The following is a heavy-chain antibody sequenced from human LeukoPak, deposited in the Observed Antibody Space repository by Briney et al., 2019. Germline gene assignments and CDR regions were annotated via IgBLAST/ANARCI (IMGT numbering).Heavy chain of an antibody. D-gene: IGHD1-26*01. J-gene: IGHJ4*02. CDR2: IYYSGST. CDR3: ARSLGSGSYRMFDY. CDR1: VGSISRYY. V-gene: IGHV4-59*01. Sequence: PSETLSLTCTVSVGSISRYYWSWIRQPPGKELEWMGDIYYSGSTNYNPSLKRRVTISVDTSKNQFSLKLSSVTAADTAVYYCARSLGSGSYRMFDYWGQGTLVTVSS.